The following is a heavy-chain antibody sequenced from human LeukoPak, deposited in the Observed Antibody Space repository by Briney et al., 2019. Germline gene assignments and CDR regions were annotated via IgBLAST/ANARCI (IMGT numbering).Heavy chain of an antibody. D-gene: IGHD3-22*01. J-gene: IGHJ4*02. CDR3: AKDYYYDSSDGFDY. V-gene: IGHV3-23*01. CDR1: GFTFSSYG. Sequence: PGGSLRLSCAASGFTFSSYGMSWVRQAPGKGLEWVSAISGSGGSTYYADSVKGRFTISKDNSKNTLYLQMNSLRAEDTAVYYCAKDYYYDSSDGFDYWGQGTLVTVSS. CDR2: ISGSGGST.